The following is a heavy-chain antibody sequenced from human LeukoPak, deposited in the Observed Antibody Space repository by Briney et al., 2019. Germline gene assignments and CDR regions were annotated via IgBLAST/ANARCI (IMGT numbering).Heavy chain of an antibody. CDR3: ARGLQQGSAWSWGPKEKSYQYMDV. D-gene: IGHD6-19*01. CDR1: GGTFSSHY. Sequence: SETLSLTCAVSGGTFSSHYWNWIRQPPGKGLDWIGEINPRGSTNYNPSLESRVTVLAGTSRTQWSLSLTSVTAAESAVYFCARGLQQGSAWSWGPKEKSYQYMDVWGTGATVIVSS. J-gene: IGHJ6*04. V-gene: IGHV4-34*01. CDR2: INPRGST.